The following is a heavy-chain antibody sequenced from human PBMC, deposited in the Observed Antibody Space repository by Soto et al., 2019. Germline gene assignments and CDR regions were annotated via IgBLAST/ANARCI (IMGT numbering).Heavy chain of an antibody. J-gene: IGHJ6*02. D-gene: IGHD1-1*01. CDR2: IASDGSRK. Sequence: GGSLRLSCTASGFTFSSFAMHWVRQAPGKGLEWVAVIASDGSRKYYADSVKGRFTISRDNSKNTLYLQTNSLRGEDSAVYFCQTADPVEQTAVGTDNPHTRMDVRGQGTSVTV. CDR3: QTADPVEQTAVGTDNPHTRMDV. V-gene: IGHV3-30*03. CDR1: GFTFSSFA.